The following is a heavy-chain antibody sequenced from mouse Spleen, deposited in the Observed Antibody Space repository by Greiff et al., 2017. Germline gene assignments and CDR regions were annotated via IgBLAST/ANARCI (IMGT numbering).Heavy chain of an antibody. CDR2: ISSGGGNT. D-gene: IGHD2-3*01. J-gene: IGHJ3*01. CDR3: ARRDDGYYGAWFAY. V-gene: IGHV5-9*04. Sequence: EVKVEESGGGLVKPGGSLKLSCAASGFTFSSYAMSWVRQTPEKRLEWVATISSGGGNTYYPDSVKGRFTISRDNAKNTLYLQMSSLKSEDTAMYYCARRDDGYYGAWFAYWGQGTLVTVSA. CDR1: GFTFSSYA.